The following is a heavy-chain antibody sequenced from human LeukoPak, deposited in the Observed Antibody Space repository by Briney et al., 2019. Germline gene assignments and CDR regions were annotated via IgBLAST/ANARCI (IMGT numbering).Heavy chain of an antibody. V-gene: IGHV3-9*01. CDR1: GFTFDDYA. CDR3: ARAEDSSGWGTAFDI. Sequence: GGSLRLSCAASGFTFDDYAMHWVRQAPGKGLEWVSGISWNSGSIGYADSVKGRFTISRDNAKNSLYLQMNSLRAEDTAVYYCARAEDSSGWGTAFDIWGQGTMVTVSS. D-gene: IGHD6-19*01. J-gene: IGHJ3*02. CDR2: ISWNSGSI.